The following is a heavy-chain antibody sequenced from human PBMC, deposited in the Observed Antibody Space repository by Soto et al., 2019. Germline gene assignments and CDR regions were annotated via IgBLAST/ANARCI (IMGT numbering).Heavy chain of an antibody. J-gene: IGHJ4*02. CDR1: GYTLTELS. CDR3: ATVGRITGTPFDY. D-gene: IGHD1-20*01. CDR2: FDPEDGET. V-gene: IGHV1-24*01. Sequence: ASAKVSCKVSGYTLTELSMHWVRQAPGKGLEWMGGFDPEDGETIYAQKFQGRVTMTEDTSTDTAYMELSSLRSEDTAVYYCATVGRITGTPFDYWGQGTLVTVSS.